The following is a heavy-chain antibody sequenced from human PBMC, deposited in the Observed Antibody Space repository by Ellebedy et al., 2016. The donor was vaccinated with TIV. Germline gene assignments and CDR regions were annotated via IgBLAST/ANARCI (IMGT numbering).Heavy chain of an antibody. J-gene: IGHJ4*02. CDR3: ARVGEAMIRGGYFDY. CDR2: ITSSSSYI. D-gene: IGHD3-10*01. Sequence: GESLKISXAASGFTFSSYSMNWVRQAPGKGLEWVSSITSSSSYIYYADSVKGRFTISRDNAKNSLYLQMNSLRAEDTAVYYCARVGEAMIRGGYFDYWGQGTLVTVSS. CDR1: GFTFSSYS. V-gene: IGHV3-21*01.